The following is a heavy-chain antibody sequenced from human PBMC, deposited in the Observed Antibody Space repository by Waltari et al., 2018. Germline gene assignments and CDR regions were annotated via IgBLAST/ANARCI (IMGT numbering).Heavy chain of an antibody. CDR3: ARRRYYDSSGYYLDY. J-gene: IGHJ4*02. CDR2: VYYTGST. D-gene: IGHD3-22*01. CDR1: GDSIRSYY. V-gene: IGHV4-59*08. Sequence: QVQLQESGPGLVKPSETLSLTCTVSGDSIRSYYWSWIRQPPGKGLEWIGYVYYTGSTNYNPSRKSRVTRSVDASKNQFSLKLSSMTAADTAMYYCARRRYYDSSGYYLDYWGQGTLVTVSS.